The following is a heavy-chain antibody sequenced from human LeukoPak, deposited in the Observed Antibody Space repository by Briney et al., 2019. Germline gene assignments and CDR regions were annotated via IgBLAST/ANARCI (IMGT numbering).Heavy chain of an antibody. V-gene: IGHV4-59*01. CDR2: IYYSGST. J-gene: IGHJ3*02. CDR1: GGSISSYY. D-gene: IGHD2-2*01. Sequence: PSETLPLTCTVSGGSISSYYWSWIRQPPGKGLEWIGYIYYSGSTNYNPSLKSRVTISVDTSKNQFSLKLSSVTAADTAVYYCARDRVAYCSSTSCPGGGDAFDIWGQGTMVTVSS. CDR3: ARDRVAYCSSTSCPGGGDAFDI.